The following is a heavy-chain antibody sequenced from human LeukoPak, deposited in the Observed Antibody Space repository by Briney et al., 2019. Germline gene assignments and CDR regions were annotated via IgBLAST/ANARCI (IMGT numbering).Heavy chain of an antibody. CDR1: GYSFASYW. J-gene: IGHJ2*01. D-gene: IGHD2-15*01. V-gene: IGHV5-51*01. CDR2: VYPGDSDS. CDR3: ARRGTGYCSGGSCSGGGYFDL. Sequence: GESLKISCQGSGYSFASYWIGWVRQMPGKGLEWMGIVYPGDSDSRYSPSFQGQVAISADKSISTAYLQWSSLKASDTAMYCCARRGTGYCSGGSCSGGGYFDLWGRGTLVTVSS.